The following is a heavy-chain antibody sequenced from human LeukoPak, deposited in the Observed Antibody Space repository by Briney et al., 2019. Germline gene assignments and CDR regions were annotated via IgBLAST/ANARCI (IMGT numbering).Heavy chain of an antibody. CDR3: ANLGGSGSLDY. CDR2: IYYGGST. V-gene: IGHV4-31*03. D-gene: IGHD3-10*01. CDR1: GGSISSGGYY. J-gene: IGHJ4*02. Sequence: SQTLSLTCTVSGGSISSGGYYWSWIRQHPGKGLEWIGYIYYGGSTYYNPSLKSRVTITVDTSKNQFSLKLSSVTAADTAVYYCANLGGSGSLDYWGQGTLVTVSS.